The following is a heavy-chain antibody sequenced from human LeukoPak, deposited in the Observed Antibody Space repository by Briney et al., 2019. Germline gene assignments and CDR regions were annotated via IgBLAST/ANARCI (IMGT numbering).Heavy chain of an antibody. CDR2: ISGSGGST. D-gene: IGHD2/OR15-2a*01. V-gene: IGHV3-23*01. CDR1: GFTFSSYS. J-gene: IGHJ6*02. CDR3: AKAGWRLLSRMDV. Sequence: SGGSLRLSCAASGFTFSSYSMTWVRQAPGKGLEWVSAISGSGGSTYYADSVKGRFTISRDNSKNTLYLQMNSLRAEDTAVYYCAKAGWRLLSRMDVWGQGTTVTVSS.